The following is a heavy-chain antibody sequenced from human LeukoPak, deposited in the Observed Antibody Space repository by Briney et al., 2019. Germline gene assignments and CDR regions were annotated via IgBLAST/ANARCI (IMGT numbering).Heavy chain of an antibody. D-gene: IGHD3-22*01. CDR3: ARGSVADSSGFDAFDI. Sequence: PSETLSLTCTVSGYSISSGYYWGWIRQPPGKGLEWIGSIYHSGCTYYNPSLKSRVTISVDTSKNQFSLKLSSVTAADTAVYYCARGSVADSSGFDAFDIWGQGTMVTVSS. J-gene: IGHJ3*02. CDR1: GYSISSGYY. V-gene: IGHV4-38-2*02. CDR2: IYHSGCT.